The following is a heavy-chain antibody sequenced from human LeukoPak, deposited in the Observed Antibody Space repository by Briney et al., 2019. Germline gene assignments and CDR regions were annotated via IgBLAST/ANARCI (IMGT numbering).Heavy chain of an antibody. J-gene: IGHJ4*02. D-gene: IGHD6-13*01. V-gene: IGHV3-33*01. CDR2: IWYDGSNK. Sequence: GGSLRLSCAASGFTFSSYGMHWVRQAPGKGLEWVAVIWYDGSNKYYADSVKGRFTISRDNSKNTLYLQMNSLRAEDTAVYYCARDWRVGGHSSIPPPLGYWGQGTLSPSPQ. CDR1: GFTFSSYG. CDR3: ARDWRVGGHSSIPPPLGY.